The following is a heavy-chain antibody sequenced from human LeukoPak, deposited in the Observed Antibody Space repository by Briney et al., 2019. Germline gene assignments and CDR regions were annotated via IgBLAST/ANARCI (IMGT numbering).Heavy chain of an antibody. CDR3: ARALSTPPRSDY. Sequence: SETLSLTCAVSGGSFSGYYWSWIRQPPGKGLEWIGEINHSGSTNYNPSLKRRVTISVDTSKNQFSLKLSSVTAADTAVYYCARALSTPPRSDYWGQGTLVTVSS. J-gene: IGHJ4*02. CDR2: INHSGST. D-gene: IGHD3-16*02. CDR1: GGSFSGYY. V-gene: IGHV4-34*01.